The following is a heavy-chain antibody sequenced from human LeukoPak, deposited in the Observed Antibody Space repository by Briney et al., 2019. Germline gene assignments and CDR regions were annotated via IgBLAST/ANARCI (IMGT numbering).Heavy chain of an antibody. D-gene: IGHD2-2*01. CDR2: INHSGST. J-gene: IGHJ5*02. CDR3: ARGLGVXVPXAXXGFDP. Sequence: ASETLSLTCAVYGGSFSGYYWSWIRQPPGKGLEWIGEINHSGSTNYNPSLKSRVTVSVDTSKNQFSLKLSSVTAADTAVYYCARGLGVXVPXAXXGFDPWGQGTXVTVSS. CDR1: GGSFSGYY. V-gene: IGHV4-34*01.